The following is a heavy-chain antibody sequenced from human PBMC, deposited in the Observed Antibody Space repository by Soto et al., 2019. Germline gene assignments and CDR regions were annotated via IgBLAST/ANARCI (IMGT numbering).Heavy chain of an antibody. J-gene: IGHJ4*02. CDR1: GLTVSSNY. Sequence: PGGSLRLSCAASGLTVSSNYMSWVRQAPGKGLEWVSVIYSGGSTYYADSVKGRFTISRDNSKNTLYLQMNSLRAEDTAVYYCARDPSPHLPAYDFWSGYYTGYFDYWGQGTLVTAPQ. V-gene: IGHV3-53*01. D-gene: IGHD3-3*01. CDR3: ARDPSPHLPAYDFWSGYYTGYFDY. CDR2: IYSGGST.